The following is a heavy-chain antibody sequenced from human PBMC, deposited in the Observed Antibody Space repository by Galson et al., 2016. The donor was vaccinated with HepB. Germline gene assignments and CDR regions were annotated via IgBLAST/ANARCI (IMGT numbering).Heavy chain of an antibody. Sequence: SLRLSCAASGFSFSSFWMTWGRQAPGKGPEWVASIKPDGSEKYYVESVKGRFTISRDNAKNSLSLKMNSLRAEDTAGYYCARSAYYCMEVWGQGTTVTVSS. CDR3: ARSAYYCMEV. CDR2: IKPDGSEK. CDR1: GFSFSSFW. J-gene: IGHJ6*02. V-gene: IGHV3-7*03.